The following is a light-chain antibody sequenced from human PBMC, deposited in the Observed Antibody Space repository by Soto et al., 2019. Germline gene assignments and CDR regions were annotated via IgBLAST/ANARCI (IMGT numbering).Light chain of an antibody. J-gene: IGLJ1*01. CDR2: DVT. Sequence: QSALTQPRSVSGSPGQSVTISCTGTSRDVGVYSYVSWYQQHPGKAPQLLIYDVTKRPSGVPDRFSGSKSGNTAALTISGLQAEAEAEYSCCSYAGTGTLVFGTGTKVTVL. V-gene: IGLV2-11*01. CDR3: CSYAGTGTLV. CDR1: SRDVGVYSY.